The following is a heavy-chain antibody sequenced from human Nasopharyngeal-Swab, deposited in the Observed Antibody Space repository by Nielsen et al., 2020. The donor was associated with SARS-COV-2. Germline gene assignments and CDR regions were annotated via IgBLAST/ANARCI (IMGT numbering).Heavy chain of an antibody. CDR2: INHSGST. CDR1: GGSFRGYC. CDR3: ARVAEFYYGSGSHYWYFDL. J-gene: IGHJ2*01. D-gene: IGHD3-10*01. V-gene: IGHV4-34*01. Sequence: SETLSLTCAVYGGSFRGYCWSWIRQPPGKGLEWIGEINHSGSTNYNPSLKSRVTISVDTSKNQFSLKLSSVTAADTAVYYCARVAEFYYGSGSHYWYFDLWGRGTLVTVSS.